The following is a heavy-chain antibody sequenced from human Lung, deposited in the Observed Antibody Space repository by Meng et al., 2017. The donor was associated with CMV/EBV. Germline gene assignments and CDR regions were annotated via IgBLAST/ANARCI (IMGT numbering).Heavy chain of an antibody. CDR1: GLSISTDNW. CDR2: IYRSGST. CDR3: AKEWLDATTGQFDY. J-gene: IGHJ4*02. Sequence: VSGLSISTDNWWSWVRQPPGKGLEWIGEIYRSGSTNYSPSLKSRVTISIDRSKNQFSLRLTSVTAADTAVYYCAKEWLDATTGQFDYWGQGTLVTVSS. V-gene: IGHV4-4*02. D-gene: IGHD1-26*01.